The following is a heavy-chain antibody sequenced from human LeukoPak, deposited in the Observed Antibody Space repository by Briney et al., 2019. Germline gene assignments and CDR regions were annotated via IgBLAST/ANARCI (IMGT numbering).Heavy chain of an antibody. CDR3: AREKVVVAASQPFDY. CDR2: IYTSGST. D-gene: IGHD2-15*01. Sequence: PSETLSLTCTVSGGSISSYYWSWIRQPAGKGLEWIGRIYTSGSTNYIPSLKSRVTISVDTSKNQFSLKLSSVTAADTAVYYCAREKVVVAASQPFDYWGQGTLVTVSS. CDR1: GGSISSYY. V-gene: IGHV4-4*07. J-gene: IGHJ4*02.